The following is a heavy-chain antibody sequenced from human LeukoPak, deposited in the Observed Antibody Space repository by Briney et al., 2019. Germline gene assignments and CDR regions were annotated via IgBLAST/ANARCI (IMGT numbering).Heavy chain of an antibody. CDR3: ARGVTADY. CDR1: GFSFSSYW. D-gene: IGHD2-21*02. J-gene: IGHJ4*02. V-gene: IGHV3-7*03. CDR2: INQDGSEK. Sequence: GGSLTLSCAASGFSFSSYWMSWVRQAPGKGLEWVANINQDGSEKYYVDPVKGRFTISRDYTKNSLYLQMNRLRAEDTAVYYCARGVTADYWGQGTLVTVSS.